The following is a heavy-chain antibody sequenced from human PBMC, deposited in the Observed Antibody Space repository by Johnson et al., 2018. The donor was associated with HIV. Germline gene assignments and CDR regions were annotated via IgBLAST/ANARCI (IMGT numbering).Heavy chain of an antibody. D-gene: IGHD6-13*01. CDR3: ARGYSSSYDDALAI. CDR2: IKQDGSEK. Sequence: VQLVESGGGLVQPGGSLRLSCAASGFSFSCYWVTWVRQAPGNGLEWVSYIKQDGSEKYYVASVRGRFTISRDNAKNSLSLQMNSLRPADTAMYYCARGYSSSYDDALAIWGQGKLVTVSS. J-gene: IGHJ3*02. V-gene: IGHV3-7*03. CDR1: GFSFSCYW.